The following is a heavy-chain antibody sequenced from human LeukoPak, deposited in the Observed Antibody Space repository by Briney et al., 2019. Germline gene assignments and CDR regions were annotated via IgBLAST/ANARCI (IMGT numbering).Heavy chain of an antibody. J-gene: IGHJ4*02. CDR3: AKGDTTWELPHDY. CDR2: SSSSSSYT. V-gene: IGHV3-21*04. D-gene: IGHD1-26*01. Sequence: GGSLRLSCAASGFTFSSYSMNWVRQAPGKGLEWVSSSSSSSSYTYYADSVKGRFTISRDKSKNALYLQMNSLRAEDTAVYYCAKGDTTWELPHDYWGQGTLVTVSS. CDR1: GFTFSSYS.